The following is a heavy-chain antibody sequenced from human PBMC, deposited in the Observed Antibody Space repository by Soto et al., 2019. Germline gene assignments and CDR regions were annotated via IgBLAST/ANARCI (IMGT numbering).Heavy chain of an antibody. Sequence: SETLSLTCTVSGGSISSGGYYWSWIRQHPGKGLEWIGYIYYSGSTYYNPSLKSRVTISVDTSKNQFSLKLSSVTAADTAVYYCARAPTNNYDFWSGYWAQRTLGYMDVWGKGTTVTVSS. CDR1: GGSISSGGYY. D-gene: IGHD3-3*01. CDR2: IYYSGST. V-gene: IGHV4-31*03. J-gene: IGHJ6*03. CDR3: ARAPTNNYDFWSGYWAQRTLGYMDV.